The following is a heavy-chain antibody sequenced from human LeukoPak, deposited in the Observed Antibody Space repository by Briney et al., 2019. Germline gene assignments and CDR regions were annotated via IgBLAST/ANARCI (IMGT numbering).Heavy chain of an antibody. CDR3: ARGTGGSSWYLPYWYFDL. CDR2: IYYSGST. J-gene: IGHJ2*01. D-gene: IGHD6-13*01. Sequence: SETLSLTCTVSGGSISSYYWSWIRQPPGKGLEWIGYIYYSGSTNYNPSLKSRVTIPVDTSKNQFSLKLSSVTAADTAVYYCARGTGGSSWYLPYWYFDLWGRGTLVTVSS. CDR1: GGSISSYY. V-gene: IGHV4-59*01.